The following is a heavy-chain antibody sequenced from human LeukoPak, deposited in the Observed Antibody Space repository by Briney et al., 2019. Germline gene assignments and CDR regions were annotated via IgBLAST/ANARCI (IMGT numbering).Heavy chain of an antibody. CDR3: AAGRLDY. CDR2: IKSKTDGGTA. Sequence: PGGPLRLSCAASGFTFSNAWMSWVRQAPGKGLEWVGRIKSKTDGGTADYAAPVKGRFTISRDDSKSTLYLQMNSLKTEDTAVYYCAAGRLDYWGQGTLVTVSS. V-gene: IGHV3-15*01. D-gene: IGHD1-1*01. J-gene: IGHJ4*02. CDR1: GFTFSNAW.